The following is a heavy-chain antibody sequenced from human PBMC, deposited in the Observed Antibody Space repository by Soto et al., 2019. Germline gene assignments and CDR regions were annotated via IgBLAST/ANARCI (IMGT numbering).Heavy chain of an antibody. Sequence: QVQLVESGGGVVRPGRSLRLSCAATGFSFSTHGMHWVRQAPGKGLEWVADIVNDGSEQDYSDSVKGRFTISRDNSKNTLYLQMNNLRDEDTAVYYCARDDNYADNGVDHGGQGILVTVSS. D-gene: IGHD4-17*01. CDR2: IVNDGSEQ. J-gene: IGHJ4*02. CDR3: ARDDNYADNGVDH. V-gene: IGHV3-33*01. CDR1: GFSFSTHG.